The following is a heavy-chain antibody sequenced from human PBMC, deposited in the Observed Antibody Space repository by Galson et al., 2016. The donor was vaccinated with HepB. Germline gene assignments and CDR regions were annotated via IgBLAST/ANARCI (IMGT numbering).Heavy chain of an antibody. V-gene: IGHV4-39*01. CDR2: LYYTGRT. J-gene: IGHJ3*02. D-gene: IGHD3-3*01. Sequence: WVRQAPGKGLEWIGSLYYTGRTYYNPSLKSRLTISVDTSKNQFSLKLRSVTAADTAVYYCARREESYYDFWSGYYYSIWGQGTMVTVSS. CDR3: ARREESYYDFWSGYYYSI.